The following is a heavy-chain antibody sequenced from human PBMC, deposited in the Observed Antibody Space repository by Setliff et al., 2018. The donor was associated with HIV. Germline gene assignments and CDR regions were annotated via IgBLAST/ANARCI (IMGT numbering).Heavy chain of an antibody. CDR1: GGSISSYY. V-gene: IGHV4-59*12. J-gene: IGHJ5*02. Sequence: PSETLSLTCTVSGGSISSYYWSWIRQPPGKGLEWIGYIYYSGSTNYNPSLNSRVTMSVDTSKNQFSLKLNSVTAADTAVYYCARSKYSWFDPWGQGTLVTVSS. CDR2: IYYSGST. D-gene: IGHD4-4*01. CDR3: ARSKYSWFDP.